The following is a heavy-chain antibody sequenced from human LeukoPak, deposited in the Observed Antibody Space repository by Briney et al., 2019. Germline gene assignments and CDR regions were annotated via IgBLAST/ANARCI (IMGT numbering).Heavy chain of an antibody. Sequence: ASVKVSCKASGYTFTGYYMHWVRQAPGQGLEWMGWINPNSGGTNYAQKFQGRVTMTTDTSTSTAYMELRSLRSDDTAVYYCARGKFYYDSSGYEPWGQGTMVTVSS. D-gene: IGHD3-22*01. V-gene: IGHV1-2*02. CDR2: INPNSGGT. CDR1: GYTFTGYY. CDR3: ARGKFYYDSSGYEP. J-gene: IGHJ3*01.